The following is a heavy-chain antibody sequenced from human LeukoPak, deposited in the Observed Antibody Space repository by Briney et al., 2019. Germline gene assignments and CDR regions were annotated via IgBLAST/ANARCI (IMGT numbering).Heavy chain of an antibody. V-gene: IGHV4-34*01. CDR2: INHSGTT. D-gene: IGHD6-19*01. CDR3: ARAETYSSGWYDPFFDY. Sequence: SETLSLTCAVYGGSFSGYYWSWIRQPPGKGLEWIGEINHSGTTNYNSSLKSRVTVSVDTSKNQFSLKLRSVTAADTAVYHCARAETYSSGWYDPFFDYWGQGTLVTVST. J-gene: IGHJ4*02. CDR1: GGSFSGYY.